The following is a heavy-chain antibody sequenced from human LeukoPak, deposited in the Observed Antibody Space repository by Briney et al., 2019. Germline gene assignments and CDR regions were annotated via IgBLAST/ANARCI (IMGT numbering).Heavy chain of an antibody. J-gene: IGHJ4*02. V-gene: IGHV3-11*03. Sequence: PGGSLILSCAVSGFRFGDDYMSWIRQAPGQGLEWVSYISNSGSYTNYADSVEGRFTISRDNAENSLYLQMNSLRAEDTAVYYCARSRGAGPGAYFDYWGQGTLVTVTS. CDR2: ISNSGSYT. D-gene: IGHD6-19*01. CDR1: GFRFGDDY. CDR3: ARSRGAGPGAYFDY.